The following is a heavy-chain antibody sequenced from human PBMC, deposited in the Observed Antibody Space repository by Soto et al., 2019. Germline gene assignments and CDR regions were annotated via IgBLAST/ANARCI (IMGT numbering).Heavy chain of an antibody. CDR3: ATASPTTTTVTEPHRRYYYYYYMDV. J-gene: IGHJ6*03. D-gene: IGHD4-17*01. Sequence: ASVKVSCKVSGYTLTELSMHWVRQAPGKGLEWMGGFDPEDGETIYAQKFQGRVTMTEDTSTDTAYMELSSLRSEDTAVYYCATASPTTTTVTEPHRRYYYYYYMDVWGKGTTVTVSS. CDR2: FDPEDGET. V-gene: IGHV1-24*01. CDR1: GYTLTELS.